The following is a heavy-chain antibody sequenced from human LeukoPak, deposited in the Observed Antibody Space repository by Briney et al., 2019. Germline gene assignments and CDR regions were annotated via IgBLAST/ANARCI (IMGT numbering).Heavy chain of an antibody. CDR3: ARRVPSANDAFDI. J-gene: IGHJ3*02. CDR1: GFIFSHYS. CDR2: ISSSSSYI. Sequence: PGGSLRLSCTASGFIFSHYSINWVRQAPGKRLEWVSSISSSSSYIYYADSVKGRFTISRDNAKNSLFLQMNSLRAEDTAVYYCARRVPSANDAFDIWGQGTMVTVSS. V-gene: IGHV3-21*01. D-gene: IGHD2-2*01.